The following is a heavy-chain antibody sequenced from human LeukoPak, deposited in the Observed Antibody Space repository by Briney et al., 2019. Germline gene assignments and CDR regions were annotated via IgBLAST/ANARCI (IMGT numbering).Heavy chain of an antibody. CDR2: MNPNRGNT. CDR3: ARPQGDDPFGDAFDI. CDR1: GYTFTSYD. J-gene: IGHJ3*02. D-gene: IGHD2-21*02. V-gene: IGHV1-8*01. Sequence: GASVKVSCKASGYTFTSYDINWVRQATGQGLEWMGWMNPNRGNTGYAQKFQGRVTMTRNTSISTAYMELSSLRSEDTAVYYCARPQGDDPFGDAFDIWGQGTMVTVSS.